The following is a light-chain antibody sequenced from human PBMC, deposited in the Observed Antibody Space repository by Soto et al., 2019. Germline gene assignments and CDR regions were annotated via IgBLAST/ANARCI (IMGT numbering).Light chain of an antibody. CDR2: LAS. V-gene: IGKV3D-11*01. Sequence: EIVLTQSPATLSSFPGDRVTLSCRASQAVNTRLAWYQHRPGQAPRLLIYLASNRAAGIPARFSGSGSATDFTLTISSLEPEDFAVYYCQQRCDWPLTFGGGTKVDIK. CDR3: QQRCDWPLT. J-gene: IGKJ4*01. CDR1: QAVNTR.